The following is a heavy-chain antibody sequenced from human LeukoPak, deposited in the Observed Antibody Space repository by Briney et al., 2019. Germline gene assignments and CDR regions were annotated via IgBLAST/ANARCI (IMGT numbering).Heavy chain of an antibody. Sequence: SSETLSLTCTVSGGSISSSSYHWGWIRQPPGKGLEWIGSIYYSGSTYYNPSLKSRVTISVDTSKNQCSLKLSSVTAADTAVYYCARSGYSSSWYGKFDYWGQGTLVTVSS. J-gene: IGHJ4*02. CDR2: IYYSGST. CDR3: ARSGYSSSWYGKFDY. V-gene: IGHV4-39*01. CDR1: GGSISSSSYH. D-gene: IGHD6-13*01.